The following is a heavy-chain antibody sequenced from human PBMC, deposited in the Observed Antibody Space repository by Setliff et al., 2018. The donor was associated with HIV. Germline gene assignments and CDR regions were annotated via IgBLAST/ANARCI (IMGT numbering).Heavy chain of an antibody. Sequence: VASVKVSCKASGGPFTSYTFAWMRQAPGQGLEWMGGIIPVIPLSKYAQKFQGRVTMTTDTSTNTAHMELIRPRFDDTAVYYCARAHFLVAMTRNWFDPWGQGPLVTVSS. CDR2: IIPVIPLS. V-gene: IGHV1-69*10. J-gene: IGHJ5*02. D-gene: IGHD5-12*01. CDR1: GGPFTSYT. CDR3: ARAHFLVAMTRNWFDP.